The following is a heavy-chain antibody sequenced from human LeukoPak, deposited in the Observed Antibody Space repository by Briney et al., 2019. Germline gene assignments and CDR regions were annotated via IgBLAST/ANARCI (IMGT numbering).Heavy chain of an antibody. V-gene: IGHV4-34*01. J-gene: IGHJ3*02. D-gene: IGHD1-26*01. CDR1: GGSFSDYY. CDR3: ARATDRHQWELPTGAFDI. CDR2: INHSGST. Sequence: SETLSLTCAVYGGSFSDYYWNWIRQSPGKGLEWMGEINHSGSTNYNPSLKSRVTISLDTSKNQFSLKLSSVTAADTAVYYCARATDRHQWELPTGAFDIWGQGTMVTVSS.